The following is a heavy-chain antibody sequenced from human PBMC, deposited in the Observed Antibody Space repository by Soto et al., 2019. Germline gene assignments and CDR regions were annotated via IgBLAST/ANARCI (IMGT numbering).Heavy chain of an antibody. CDR3: PHRRNYSGTGSYYNYYYDY. V-gene: IGHV2-5*02. CDR2: IYWDDDK. CDR1: GFSLSTSGVG. Sequence: QITLKESGPTLVKPTQTLTLTCTFSGFSLSTSGVGVGWIRQPPGKALELLALIYWDDDKPYSPSLKSRLTTTKDTSKTPVVLTMTTMEPVETATNYWPHRRNYSGTGSYYNYYYDYWGQGTLVTVS. J-gene: IGHJ4*02. D-gene: IGHD3-10*01.